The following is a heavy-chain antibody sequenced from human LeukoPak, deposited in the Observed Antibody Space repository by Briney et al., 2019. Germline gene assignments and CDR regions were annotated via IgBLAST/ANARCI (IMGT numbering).Heavy chain of an antibody. CDR1: GFSLSTSGVG. D-gene: IGHD3-10*01. V-gene: IGHV2-5*02. CDR3: AHVWRGSVGRFGELYNY. CDR2: IYWDDDK. Sequence: ESGPTLVKPTQTLTLTCTFSGFSLSTSGVGVGWIRQPPGKALEWLALIYWDDDKRYSPSLKSRLTITKDTSKNQVVLTMTNMDPVDTATYYRAHVWRGSVGRFGELYNYWGQGTLVTVSS. J-gene: IGHJ4*02.